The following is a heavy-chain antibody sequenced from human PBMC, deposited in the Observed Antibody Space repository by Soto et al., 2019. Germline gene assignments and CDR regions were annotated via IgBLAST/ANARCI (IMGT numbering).Heavy chain of an antibody. V-gene: IGHV1-46*01. J-gene: IGHJ3*02. Sequence: ASVKVSCKAAGYAFTSYYMHWVRQAPGQGLEWMGIINPSGGSTSYAQKFQGRVTMTRDTSTSTVYMELSSLRSEDTAVYYCARVGSSGAFDIWGQGTMVTVSS. D-gene: IGHD3-10*01. CDR1: GYAFTSYY. CDR2: INPSGGST. CDR3: ARVGSSGAFDI.